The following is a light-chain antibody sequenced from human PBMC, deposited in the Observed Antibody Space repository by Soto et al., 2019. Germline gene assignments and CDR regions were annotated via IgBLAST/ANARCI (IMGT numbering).Light chain of an antibody. CDR1: QGISNY. Sequence: DIQMTQSPSSLSASVGDRVTITCRASQGISNYLAWYQQKPGKVPKLLIYAASTLQSGFPSRFSGSGSGTYFTLTISSLQPEDVANYYCQKYNSAPRTFGQGTKVEIK. J-gene: IGKJ1*01. V-gene: IGKV1-27*01. CDR3: QKYNSAPRT. CDR2: AAS.